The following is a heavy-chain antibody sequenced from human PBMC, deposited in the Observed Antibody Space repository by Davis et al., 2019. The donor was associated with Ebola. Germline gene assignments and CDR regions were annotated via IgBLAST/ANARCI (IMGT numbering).Heavy chain of an antibody. D-gene: IGHD5-12*01. CDR1: GGTFSSYT. CDR2: IIPMFGTA. CDR3: TTPGGQDSGYDVFDI. Sequence: SVKVSCKASGGTFSSYTIDWVRQAPGQGLEWMGGIIPMFGTANYAQRFQGRVTITADESTSTAYMDLSSLRSEDTAVYYCTTPGGQDSGYDVFDIWGQGTMVTVSS. J-gene: IGHJ3*02. V-gene: IGHV1-69*13.